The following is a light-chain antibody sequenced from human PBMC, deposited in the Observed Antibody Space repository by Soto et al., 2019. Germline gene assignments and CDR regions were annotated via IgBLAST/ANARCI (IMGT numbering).Light chain of an antibody. CDR3: MQVLHTPFS. J-gene: IGKJ3*01. Sequence: DIVMTQSPPSLSVTPGEPASISCRSSQSLLHSDGYTYVDWYVQRPGQSPQLLIYLGSNRASGVPDRLSGSGSGTDFTLKISKVESEDVGIYYCMQVLHTPFSFGPGTKVDCK. V-gene: IGKV2-28*01. CDR2: LGS. CDR1: QSLLHSDGYTY.